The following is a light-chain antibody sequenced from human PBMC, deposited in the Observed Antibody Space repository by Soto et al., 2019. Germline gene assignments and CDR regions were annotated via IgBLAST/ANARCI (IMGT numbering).Light chain of an antibody. V-gene: IGKV1-39*01. CDR1: QSISSY. CDR3: QQSHSTPPT. Sequence: DIQMTQSPSSLSASVGDRVTITCRASQSISSYLNWYQQKPGKAPKLLIYAASSLQSGVPSRFSGSESGTDFTLTISSLQPEDFATYYCQQSHSTPPTFGQGTKVEIK. CDR2: AAS. J-gene: IGKJ2*01.